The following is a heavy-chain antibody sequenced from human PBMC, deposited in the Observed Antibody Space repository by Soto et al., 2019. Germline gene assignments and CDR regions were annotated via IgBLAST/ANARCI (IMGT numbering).Heavy chain of an antibody. D-gene: IGHD6-6*01. CDR3: AGAFPYANSARPRYNWFDP. J-gene: IGHJ5*02. CDR1: GYTFTSYA. V-gene: IGHV1-3*01. Sequence: GASVKVSCKASGYTFTSYAMHWVRQAPGQRLEGIRWINAGNGKTKYSQKNQRRVTITRDTTASTAYMELSSLRSEDTVVYYCAGAFPYANSARPRYNWFDPWGQGTLVTVSS. CDR2: INAGNGKT.